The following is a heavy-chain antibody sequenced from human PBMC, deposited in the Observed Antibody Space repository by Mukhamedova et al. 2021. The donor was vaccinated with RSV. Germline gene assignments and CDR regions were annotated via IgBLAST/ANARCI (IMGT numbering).Heavy chain of an antibody. V-gene: IGHV3-48*04. Sequence: GLEWVSYISSSSSTIYYADSVKGRFTIPRDNAKNSLYLQMNSLRAEDTAVYYCARDYRLGFDYWGQGPLVTVSS. J-gene: IGHJ4*02. D-gene: IGHD3-16*02. CDR2: ISSSSSTI. CDR3: ARDYRLGFDY.